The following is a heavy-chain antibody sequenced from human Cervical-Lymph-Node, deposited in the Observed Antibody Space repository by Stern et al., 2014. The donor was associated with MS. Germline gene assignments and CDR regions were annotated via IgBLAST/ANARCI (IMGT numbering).Heavy chain of an antibody. Sequence: QVQLQESGPGLVKPSETLSLTCTVSGGSISSYYWSWIRQPPGKGLEWIGYIYYSGSTNYNPSLQSRVTISVDTSKNQFSLKLSSVTAADTAVYYCARDARFNYDFWSGGFDPWGQGTLVTVSS. D-gene: IGHD3-3*01. CDR2: IYYSGST. CDR3: ARDARFNYDFWSGGFDP. J-gene: IGHJ5*02. CDR1: GGSISSYY. V-gene: IGHV4-59*01.